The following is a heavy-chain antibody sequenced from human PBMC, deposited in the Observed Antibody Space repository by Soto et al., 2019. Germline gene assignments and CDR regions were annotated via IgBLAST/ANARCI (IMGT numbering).Heavy chain of an antibody. V-gene: IGHV3-30*04. CDR1: GFTFSNYT. CDR2: ISYDEIDK. CDR3: AGRSGSSDY. Sequence: QVQLVESGGGVVQPGRSLRLSCAASGFTFSNYTMHWVRQAPGKGLEWVALISYDEIDKYFADAVKGRFTISRDNSKKTLYLQMDSLRAEDTAVYYCAGRSGSSDYWGRGTLVTVSS. D-gene: IGHD3-10*01. J-gene: IGHJ4*02.